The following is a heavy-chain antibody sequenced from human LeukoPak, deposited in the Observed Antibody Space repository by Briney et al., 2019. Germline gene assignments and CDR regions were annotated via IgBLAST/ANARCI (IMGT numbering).Heavy chain of an antibody. CDR1: GFTFSDYY. D-gene: IGHD5-24*01. V-gene: IGHV3-11*04. J-gene: IGHJ5*02. Sequence: PGGSLRLSCAASGFTFSDYYMSWIRQAPGKGLEWVSYISSSGSTIYYADSVKGRFTISRDNSKNTLYLQMNSLRAEDTAVYYCARDSRDGYKGDNWFDPWGQGTLVTVSS. CDR2: ISSSGSTI. CDR3: ARDSRDGYKGDNWFDP.